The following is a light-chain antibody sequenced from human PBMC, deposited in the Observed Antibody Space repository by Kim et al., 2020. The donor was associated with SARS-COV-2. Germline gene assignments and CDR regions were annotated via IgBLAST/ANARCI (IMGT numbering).Light chain of an antibody. CDR3: QTWGTGAWV. J-gene: IGLJ3*02. CDR2: LNADGGH. CDR1: GGHSSYA. Sequence: SVKLTCTLSGGHSSYAIAWHQNQPEKGPRYLMKLNADGGHIKGDGIPERFSGSSSGAERYLTISSRRSEDEADYYCQTWGTGAWVFGGGTQLTVL. V-gene: IGLV4-69*01.